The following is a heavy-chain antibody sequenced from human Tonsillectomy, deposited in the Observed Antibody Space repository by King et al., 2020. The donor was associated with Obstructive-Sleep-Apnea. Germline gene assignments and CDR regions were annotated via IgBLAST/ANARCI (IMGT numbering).Heavy chain of an antibody. J-gene: IGHJ5*02. V-gene: IGHV4-34*01. D-gene: IGHD6-13*01. CDR2: INHRGST. CDR1: GGSFIDYY. Sequence: VQLQQWGAGLLKPSETLSLTCAVFGGSFIDYYWSWIRQPPEKGLEWIGEINHRGSTNYNPSLKSRVTISVDTSKNQFSLNLNSVTAADTAVYYCARGSGAAAVNWFDPWGQGTLVTVSS. CDR3: ARGSGAAAVNWFDP.